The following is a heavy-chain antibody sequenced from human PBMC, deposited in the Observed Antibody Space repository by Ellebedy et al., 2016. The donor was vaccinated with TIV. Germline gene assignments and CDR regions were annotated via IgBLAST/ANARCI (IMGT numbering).Heavy chain of an antibody. CDR2: ISWNSGRI. CDR1: GFTFDDYA. J-gene: IGHJ4*02. Sequence: GGSLRLXXAASGFTFDDYAMHWVRQAPGKGLEWVSGISWNSGRIDYADSVKGRFTISRDNAKNSLYLQMNSLRADDTALYYCAKDSTDKGELLAFDYWGQGTLVTVSS. D-gene: IGHD1-26*01. CDR3: AKDSTDKGELLAFDY. V-gene: IGHV3-9*01.